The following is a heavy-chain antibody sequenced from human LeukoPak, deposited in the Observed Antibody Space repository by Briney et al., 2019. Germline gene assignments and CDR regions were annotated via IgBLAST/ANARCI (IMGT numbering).Heavy chain of an antibody. CDR2: ISWDGDTT. Sequence: GGSLRLSCAASGFTFGDYTMHWVRQAPGKGLEWVSLISWDGDTTYCADSVDGWFTLSTTNSKSCLYLRMNCLRTTENAFYVCAKDGGGYGGFDYWGQGTLVTVSS. CDR1: GFTFGDYT. D-gene: IGHD6-25*01. V-gene: IGHV3-43*01. CDR3: AKDGGGYGGFDY. J-gene: IGHJ4*02.